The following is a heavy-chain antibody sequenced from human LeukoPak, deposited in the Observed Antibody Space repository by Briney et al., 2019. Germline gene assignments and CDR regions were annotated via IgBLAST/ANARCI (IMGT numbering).Heavy chain of an antibody. J-gene: IGHJ6*03. Sequence: SETLSLTCTVSGGSISSHYWSWIRQPPGKGLEWIGYIYYSGSTNYNPSLKSRVTISVGTSKNQFSLKLSSVTAADTAVYYCARVVMSGYEDYYYYYMDVWGKGTTVTVPS. D-gene: IGHD5-12*01. CDR3: ARVVMSGYEDYYYYYMDV. CDR1: GGSISSHY. CDR2: IYYSGST. V-gene: IGHV4-59*11.